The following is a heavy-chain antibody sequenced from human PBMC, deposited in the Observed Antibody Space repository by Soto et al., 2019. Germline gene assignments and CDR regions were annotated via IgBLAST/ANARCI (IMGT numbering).Heavy chain of an antibody. Sequence: PVGSLRLSCAASGFTFRNYGIHWVRQAPGKGLEWVAVISSDGGNKYHADSVKGRFTISRDNSKDTLYLQMNSLRAEDTAVYYCAKDGDIAAAGYYFDYWGQGTLVTVSS. CDR3: AKDGDIAAAGYYFDY. J-gene: IGHJ4*02. CDR2: ISSDGGNK. CDR1: GFTFRNYG. D-gene: IGHD6-13*01. V-gene: IGHV3-30*18.